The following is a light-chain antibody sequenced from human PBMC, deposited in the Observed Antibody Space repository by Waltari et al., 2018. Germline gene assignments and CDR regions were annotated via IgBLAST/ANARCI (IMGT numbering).Light chain of an antibody. CDR3: YSTDNSGNHRGV. V-gene: IGLV3-10*01. CDR1: ELPKKY. J-gene: IGLJ1*01. Sequence: SYEVIQPPSVSVSPGQTARITCSGDELPKKYAFWYQQKPGQAPVLVIYEDKKRPSGIPERFSGSTSGTMATLTISGAQVEDEADYYCYSTDNSGNHRGVFGTGTKVTVL. CDR2: EDK.